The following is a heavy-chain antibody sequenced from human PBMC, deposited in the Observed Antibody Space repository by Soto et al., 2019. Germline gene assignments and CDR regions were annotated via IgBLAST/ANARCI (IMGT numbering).Heavy chain of an antibody. J-gene: IGHJ4*02. CDR3: ASGRWNLHFHY. CDR1: GYIFTNQW. V-gene: IGHV5-10-1*01. D-gene: IGHD2-15*01. CDR2: IDPSDSHT. Sequence: LGESLKISCEVSGYIFTNQWINWVRQVPGKGLEWMGNIDPSDSHTNYSPSFQGHVTISIDKSIRTAYLQWTRLKASDTAIYYCASGRWNLHFHYWGQGSLVTVSS.